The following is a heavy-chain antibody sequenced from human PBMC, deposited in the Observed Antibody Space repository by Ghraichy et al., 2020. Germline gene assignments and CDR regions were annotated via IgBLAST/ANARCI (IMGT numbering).Heavy chain of an antibody. J-gene: IGHJ1*01. V-gene: IGHV7-4-1*02. CDR1: GYTFTTYA. D-gene: IGHD2-15*01. Sequence: ASVKVSCKASGYTFTTYAMNWVRQAPGQGLEWMGWINTNTGNPTYAQGFTGRFVFSLDTSVSTSYLQISSLKAEDTAVYYCARELCSGGSCYVEYFQHWGQGTQVTVSS. CDR2: INTNTGNP. CDR3: ARELCSGGSCYVEYFQH.